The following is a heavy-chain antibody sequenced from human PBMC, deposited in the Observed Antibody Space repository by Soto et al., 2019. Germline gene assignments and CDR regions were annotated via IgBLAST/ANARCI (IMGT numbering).Heavy chain of an antibody. CDR2: VFQSGST. Sequence: SETLSLTCAVSGYAISNGFYWGWIRQPPGKGLEWIGSVFQSGSTNYNPSLTSRVTVSVDRSKNQFSLKLSSVSAADTAVYYCARVAVSLGYHNWFDPWGQGTLVTVSS. V-gene: IGHV4-38-2*01. CDR3: ARVAVSLGYHNWFDP. CDR1: GYAISNGFY. J-gene: IGHJ5*02. D-gene: IGHD6-13*01.